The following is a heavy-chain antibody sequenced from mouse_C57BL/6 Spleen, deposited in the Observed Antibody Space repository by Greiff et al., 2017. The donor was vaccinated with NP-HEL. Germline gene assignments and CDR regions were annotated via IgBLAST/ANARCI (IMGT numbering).Heavy chain of an antibody. CDR1: GYTFTSYW. J-gene: IGHJ4*01. CDR3: ARYLWGFYAMDY. Sequence: QVQLQQSGAELVKPGASVKLSCKASGYTFTSYWMQWVKQRPGQGLEWIGEIDPSDSYTNYNQKFKGKATLTGDTSSSTAYMQISSLTSYDSAVYYCARYLWGFYAMDYWGQGTAVTVSS. V-gene: IGHV1-50*01. D-gene: IGHD6-1*01. CDR2: IDPSDSYT.